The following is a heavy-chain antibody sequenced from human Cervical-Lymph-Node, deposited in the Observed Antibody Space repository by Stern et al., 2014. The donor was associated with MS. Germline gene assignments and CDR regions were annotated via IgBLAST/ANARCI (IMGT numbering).Heavy chain of an antibody. CDR3: ATDRGVK. CDR1: GHPLSELA. CDR2: FDPEDGET. J-gene: IGHJ4*02. V-gene: IGHV1-24*01. D-gene: IGHD3-10*01. Sequence: QVQLMQSGAEVKKPGASVTVSCNVSGHPLSELAIHWLRQLPTSGLEWLGQFDPEDGETVYAQRLQGRLTMTEDTTTGTAYMTLTALTSDDTAVYHCATDRGVKWGPGTLVAVSS.